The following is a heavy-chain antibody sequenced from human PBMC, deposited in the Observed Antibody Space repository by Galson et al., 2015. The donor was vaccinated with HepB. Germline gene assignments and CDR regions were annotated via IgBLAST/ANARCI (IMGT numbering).Heavy chain of an antibody. D-gene: IGHD2-2*01. CDR2: ISTNGATM. V-gene: IGHV3-48*01. J-gene: IGHJ3*02. Sequence: SLRLSCAASGFTFSAYTTNWVRRAPGKGLESIAYISTNGATMYYADSVKGRFTVSRDNARNSLYLQMNSLRAEDTAVYYCAKFWCTSFWSDAFHIWGLGTMVTVSS. CDR1: GFTFSAYT. CDR3: AKFWCTSFWSDAFHI.